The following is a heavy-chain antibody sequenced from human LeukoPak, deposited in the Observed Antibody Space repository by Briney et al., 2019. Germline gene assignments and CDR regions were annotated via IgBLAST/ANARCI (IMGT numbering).Heavy chain of an antibody. CDR2: IKVDGTET. J-gene: IGHJ4*02. V-gene: IGHV3-7*05. D-gene: IGHD5-18*01. Sequence: GGPLRLPCAASGFTFRNTWWIWVPRAPGKGLVWGANIKVDGTETRYVVPVKGRFPIYRDNAQHSLYLIMHSLSAQGTSVYYCARASKPCLQLNWGQGNLVTVSS. CDR3: ARASKPCLQLN. CDR1: GFTFRNTW.